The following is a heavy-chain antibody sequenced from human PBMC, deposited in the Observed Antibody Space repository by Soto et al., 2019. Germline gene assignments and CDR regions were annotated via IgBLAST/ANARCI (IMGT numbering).Heavy chain of an antibody. Sequence: SETLSLTCTVSGGSISSYYWSWIRQPPGKGLEWIGYIYYSGSTNYNPSLKSRVTISVDTSKNQFSLKRRSVTAADTAVYYCARGRPIDLRRYVYYYYGMDVWGQGTTVTVSS. D-gene: IGHD1-20*01. J-gene: IGHJ6*02. CDR1: GGSISSYY. CDR3: ARGRPIDLRRYVYYYYGMDV. V-gene: IGHV4-59*01. CDR2: IYYSGST.